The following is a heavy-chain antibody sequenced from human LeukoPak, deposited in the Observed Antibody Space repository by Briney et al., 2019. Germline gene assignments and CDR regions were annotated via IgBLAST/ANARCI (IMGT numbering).Heavy chain of an antibody. V-gene: IGHV3-33*08. Sequence: GGSLRLSCAASGFTFSSYEMNWVRQAPGKGLEWVAVIWYDGSNDYYANSVKGRFTISRDNSKNTLYLQMNSLRAEDTAVYFCARKNTQDAFDIWGQGTMVTVSS. CDR1: GFTFSSYE. CDR3: ARKNTQDAFDI. CDR2: IWYDGSND. J-gene: IGHJ3*02. D-gene: IGHD2-15*01.